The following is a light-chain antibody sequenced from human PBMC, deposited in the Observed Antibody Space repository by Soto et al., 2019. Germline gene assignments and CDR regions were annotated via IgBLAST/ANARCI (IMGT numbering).Light chain of an antibody. CDR2: GAS. CDR3: QQYGSSPIT. Sequence: ETALTQSPGTLSLSGGERAPLSCRASQSVRNNYLAWYQQTPGQPPSILIYGASNRATGIPDRFSGSGSGTDFTLTISRLQPEDFAVYYWQQYGSSPITFGQGTRLEIK. CDR1: QSVRNNY. J-gene: IGKJ5*01. V-gene: IGKV3-20*01.